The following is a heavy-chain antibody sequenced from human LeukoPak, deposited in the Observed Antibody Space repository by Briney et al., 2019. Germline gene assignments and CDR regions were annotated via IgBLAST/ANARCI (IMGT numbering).Heavy chain of an antibody. CDR3: ARDRRGNVEYYFDY. J-gene: IGHJ4*02. V-gene: IGHV3-53*01. D-gene: IGHD6-6*01. Sequence: PGGSLRLSCAASGFTVSSNYMSWVRQAPGKGLEWVSVIYSGGSTYYADSVKGRFTISRDNSKNTLYLQMNSLRAEDTVVYYCARDRRGNVEYYFDYWGQGTLVTVSS. CDR1: GFTVSSNY. CDR2: IYSGGST.